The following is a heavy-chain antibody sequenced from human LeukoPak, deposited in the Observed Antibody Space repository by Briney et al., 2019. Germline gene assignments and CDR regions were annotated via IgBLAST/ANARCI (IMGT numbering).Heavy chain of an antibody. CDR3: ARGGEDGPNLYYYYYMDV. J-gene: IGHJ6*03. CDR1: GYSISSGYF. Sequence: SETLSLTCTVSGYSISSGYFWGWMRQPPGKGLEWIGSIYQSETAHYNPSLKSRVTISVDTSKNQFSLKLSSVTAADTAVYYCARGGEDGPNLYYYYYMDVWGKGTTVTVSS. V-gene: IGHV4-38-2*02. CDR2: IYQSETA. D-gene: IGHD4-17*01.